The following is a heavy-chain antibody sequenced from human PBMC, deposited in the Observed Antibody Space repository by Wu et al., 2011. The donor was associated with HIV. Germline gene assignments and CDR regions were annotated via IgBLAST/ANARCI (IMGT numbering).Heavy chain of an antibody. D-gene: IGHD2-21*01. V-gene: IGHV1-69*14. J-gene: IGHJ4*02. CDR1: GGTFNSYG. CDR2: IIPMFGTA. CDR3: ARDFGGDEDS. Sequence: QVQLVQSGAEVKKPGSSVKVSCKASGGTFNSYGISWVRQAPGQGLEWMGGIIPMFGTAKYAQKFQDRVTITADKSTSTAYMELSSLRSEDTAVYYCARDFGGDEDSWGQGTLVTVSS.